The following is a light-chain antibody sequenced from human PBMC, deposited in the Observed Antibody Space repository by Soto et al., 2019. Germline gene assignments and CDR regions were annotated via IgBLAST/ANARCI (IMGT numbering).Light chain of an antibody. Sequence: QSVLTQPASVSGSPGQSITISCTGTISDLGGYNYVSWYQQHPGKAPKLMIYEVRDRPSGVSSRFSGSKSGNTASLTTSGLQAEDEADYYCSSYRSRSTLFGTGTKVTVL. CDR3: SSYRSRSTL. J-gene: IGLJ1*01. CDR1: ISDLGGYNY. V-gene: IGLV2-14*01. CDR2: EVR.